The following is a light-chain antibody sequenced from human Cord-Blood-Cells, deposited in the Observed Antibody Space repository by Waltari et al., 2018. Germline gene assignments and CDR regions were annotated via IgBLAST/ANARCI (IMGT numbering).Light chain of an antibody. CDR3: QSYDSSLSGSV. V-gene: IGLV1-40*01. CDR1: SSNIGAGYD. J-gene: IGLJ2*01. Sequence: QSVLTQPPSVSGAPGQRVTISCTGSSSNIGAGYDVHWYQQLPGTAPKPLIYGNSHRPSGVPDRFSGSKSGTSASLAITGLQAEDEADYYCQSYDSSLSGSVFGGGTKLTVL. CDR2: GNS.